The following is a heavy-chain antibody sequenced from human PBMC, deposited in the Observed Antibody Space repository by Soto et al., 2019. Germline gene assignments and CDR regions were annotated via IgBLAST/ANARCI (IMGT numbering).Heavy chain of an antibody. J-gene: IGHJ3*02. CDR2: IRSKAYGGTT. Sequence: SLRLSCTASGFTFGDYAMSWVRQAPGKGLEWVGFIRSKAYGGTTEYAASVKGRFTISRDDSKSIAYLQMNSLKTEDTAVYYCTGVSPYCGGDCCAFDIWGQGTMVTVSS. CDR3: TGVSPYCGGDCCAFDI. D-gene: IGHD2-21*02. CDR1: GFTFGDYA. V-gene: IGHV3-49*04.